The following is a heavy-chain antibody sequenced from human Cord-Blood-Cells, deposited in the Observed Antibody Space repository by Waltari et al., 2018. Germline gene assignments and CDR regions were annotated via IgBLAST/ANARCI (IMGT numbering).Heavy chain of an antibody. J-gene: IGHJ4*02. CDR3: TSGGYCSSTSCY. CDR2: IRSKAYGGTT. D-gene: IGHD2-2*01. CDR1: GFTFGDYA. V-gene: IGHV3-49*04. Sequence: EVQLVESGGGLVQPGRSLSLSCTASGFTFGDYAMRWVRQAPGKGLEWVGFIRSKAYGGTTEYAASVKGRFTISRDDSKSIAYLQMNSLKTEDTAVYYCTSGGYCSSTSCYWGQGTLVTVSS.